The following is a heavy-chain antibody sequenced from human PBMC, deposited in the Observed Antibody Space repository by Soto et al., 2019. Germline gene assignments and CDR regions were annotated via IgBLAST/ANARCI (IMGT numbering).Heavy chain of an antibody. J-gene: IGHJ3*02. D-gene: IGHD2-15*01. CDR2: IIPIFGTA. Sequence: GASVKVSCKASGGTFSSYAISWVRQAPEQGLEWMGGIIPIFGTANYAQKFQGRVTITADESTSTAYMELSSLRSEDTAVYYCARGTNCSGGSCYDPTAFDIWGQGTMVTVS. CDR1: GGTFSSYA. V-gene: IGHV1-69*13. CDR3: ARGTNCSGGSCYDPTAFDI.